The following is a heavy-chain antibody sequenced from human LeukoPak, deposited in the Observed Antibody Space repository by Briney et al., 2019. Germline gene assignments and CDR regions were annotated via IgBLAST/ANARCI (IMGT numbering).Heavy chain of an antibody. J-gene: IGHJ4*02. CDR2: INQDGTEK. CDR1: GFIFSRHW. V-gene: IGHV3-7*03. CDR3: ARNRRNYYAEEVYFDH. D-gene: IGHD3-10*01. Sequence: GGSLRLSCAASGFIFSRHWMTWVRQAPGKGLEWVASINQDGTEKFSVDSVKGRFTISRDNARNSMYFEMNSLRAEDAAFYYCARNRRNYYAEEVYFDHWGQGALVTVSS.